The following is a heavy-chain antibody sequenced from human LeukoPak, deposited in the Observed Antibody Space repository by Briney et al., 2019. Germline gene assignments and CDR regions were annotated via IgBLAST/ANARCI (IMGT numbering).Heavy chain of an antibody. J-gene: IGHJ4*02. CDR2: INPNSGGT. CDR1: GYTFTGYY. V-gene: IGHV1-2*02. D-gene: IGHD3-22*01. Sequence: GASVKVSCKASGYTFTGYYMHWVRQAPGQGLEWMGWINPNSGGTNYAQKFQGRVTMTRGTSISTAYMELSRLRSDDTAVYYCARPLYYYDSSGYYSKGLLGNWGQGTLVTVSS. CDR3: ARPLYYYDSSGYYSKGLLGN.